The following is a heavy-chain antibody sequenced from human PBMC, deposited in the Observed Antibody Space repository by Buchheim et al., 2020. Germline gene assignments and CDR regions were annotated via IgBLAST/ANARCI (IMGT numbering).Heavy chain of an antibody. Sequence: QVQLVESGGGVVQPGRSLRLSCAASGFTFSSYAMHWVRQAPGKGLEWAAVISYDGSNKYYADSVKGRFTISRDNSKNTLYLQMNSLRAEDTAVYYCARDRPLIHYFDYWGQGTL. CDR2: ISYDGSNK. V-gene: IGHV3-30-3*01. J-gene: IGHJ4*02. CDR3: ARDRPLIHYFDY. CDR1: GFTFSSYA.